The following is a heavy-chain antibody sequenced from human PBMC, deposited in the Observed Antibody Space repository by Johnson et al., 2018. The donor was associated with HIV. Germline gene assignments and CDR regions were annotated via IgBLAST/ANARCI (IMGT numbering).Heavy chain of an antibody. CDR2: ISGSGGST. D-gene: IGHD1-1*01. J-gene: IGHJ3*02. CDR3: AKGRKWNDVGNDALDI. Sequence: VQLVESGGGVVRPGGSLRLSCAASGFTFDDYGLSWVRQAPGKGLEWVSAISGSGGSTYYAASVKGRFTISRDTSKSTVFLQMSNLRPEDTAVYYCAKGRKWNDVGNDALDIWGQGTLVTVSS. V-gene: IGHV3-23*04. CDR1: GFTFDDYG.